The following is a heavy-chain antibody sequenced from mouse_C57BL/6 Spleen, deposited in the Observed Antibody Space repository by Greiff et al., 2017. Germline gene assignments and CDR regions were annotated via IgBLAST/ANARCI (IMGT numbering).Heavy chain of an antibody. Sequence: QVQLQQPGAELVMPGASVKLSCKASGYTFTSYWMHWVKQRPGQGLEWIGEIDPSDSSTNYNQKFKGKSTLTVDKSSSTAYMQLTSLTSEYSAVYYCEKRDTVGAMDYWGQGTSVTVSS. CDR1: GYTFTSYW. CDR3: EKRDTVGAMDY. V-gene: IGHV1-69*01. D-gene: IGHD1-1*01. J-gene: IGHJ4*01. CDR2: IDPSDSST.